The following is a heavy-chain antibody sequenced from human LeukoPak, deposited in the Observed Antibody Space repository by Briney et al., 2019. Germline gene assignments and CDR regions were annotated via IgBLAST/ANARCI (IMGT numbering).Heavy chain of an antibody. CDR2: ISAYNGNT. V-gene: IGHV1-18*01. Sequence: ASVKVSCKASGYTFTNYGISWVRQAPGQGLEWMGWISAYNGNTNYAQKLQDRVTMTTDTSTNTAYMEVRSLRSDGTAVYYCARDRWCSSTNCYYDAFDIWGQGTMVTVSS. J-gene: IGHJ3*02. D-gene: IGHD2-2*01. CDR3: ARDRWCSSTNCYYDAFDI. CDR1: GYTFTNYG.